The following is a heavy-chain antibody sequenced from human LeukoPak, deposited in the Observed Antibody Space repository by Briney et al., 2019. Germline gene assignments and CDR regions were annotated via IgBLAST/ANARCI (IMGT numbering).Heavy chain of an antibody. Sequence: SVKVSRKASGYTFTSYYMHWVRQAPGQGLEWMGRINPSGGSTSYAQKFQGRVTMTRDTSTSTVYMELSSLRSEDTAVYYCARECGSGSSCRSFDYWGQGTLVTVSS. J-gene: IGHJ4*02. CDR1: GYTFTSYY. CDR3: ARECGSGSSCRSFDY. V-gene: IGHV1-46*01. D-gene: IGHD3-10*01. CDR2: INPSGGST.